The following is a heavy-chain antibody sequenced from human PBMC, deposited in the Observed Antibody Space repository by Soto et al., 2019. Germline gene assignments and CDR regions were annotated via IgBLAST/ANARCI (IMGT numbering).Heavy chain of an antibody. CDR1: GGSISSGDYY. J-gene: IGHJ6*02. Sequence: PSETLSLTCTVSGGSISSGDYYWSWIRQPPGKGLEWIGYIYYSGSTYYNPSLNSRVTISVDTSKNQFSLKLSSVTAADTAVYYCARERITYYDFWSGPSHYGMDVWGQGTTVTV. CDR3: ARERITYYDFWSGPSHYGMDV. V-gene: IGHV4-30-4*01. CDR2: IYYSGST. D-gene: IGHD3-3*01.